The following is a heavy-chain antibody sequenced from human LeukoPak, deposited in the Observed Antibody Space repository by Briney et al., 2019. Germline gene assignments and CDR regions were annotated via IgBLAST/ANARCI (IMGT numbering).Heavy chain of an antibody. Sequence: ASVKVSCKASGYTITGYYIHWVRQAPGQGLEWMGWINPNSGDTNYAQKFQGRVTMTRDTSINTAFMELSRLRSDDTAVYYCERDPSEYEWQRGWYRDFWGQGSQVTVSS. J-gene: IGHJ4*02. CDR3: ERDPSEYEWQRGWYRDF. CDR2: INPNSGDT. V-gene: IGHV1-2*02. D-gene: IGHD6-19*01. CDR1: GYTITGYY.